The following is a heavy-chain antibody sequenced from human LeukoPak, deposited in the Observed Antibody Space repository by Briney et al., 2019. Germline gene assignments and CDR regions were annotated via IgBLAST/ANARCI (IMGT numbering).Heavy chain of an antibody. CDR3: ARRSNFRISDY. V-gene: IGHV5-51*01. Sequence: GESLKISCQGSGYIFTSYWIGWVRQVPGKGLEWMGIIYPGDSDTRYSPSFQGQVTISADQSISTAYLQWSSLKASDTAMYYWARRSNFRISDYWGQGTLVTVSS. D-gene: IGHD3-10*01. CDR1: GYIFTSYW. J-gene: IGHJ4*02. CDR2: IYPGDSDT.